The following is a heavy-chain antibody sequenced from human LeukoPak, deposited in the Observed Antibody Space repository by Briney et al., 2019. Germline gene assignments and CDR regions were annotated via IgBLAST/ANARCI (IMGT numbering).Heavy chain of an antibody. D-gene: IGHD6-6*01. V-gene: IGHV3-30-3*01. J-gene: IGHJ4*02. CDR2: ISYDGSNK. CDR1: GFTFSSYA. CDR3: ARESISYPGALDY. Sequence: GGSLRLSCAASGFTFSSYAMHLVRQAPGKGLEWVAVISYDGSNKYYADSVKGRFTISRDNSKNTLYLQMNSLRAEDTAVYYCARESISYPGALDYWGQGTLVTVSS.